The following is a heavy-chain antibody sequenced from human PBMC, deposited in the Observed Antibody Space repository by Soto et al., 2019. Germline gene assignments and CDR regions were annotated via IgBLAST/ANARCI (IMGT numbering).Heavy chain of an antibody. CDR1: GFSFSSSE. Sequence: GGSLRLSCAASGFSFSSSEMNWVRQAPGKGLEWVSYITSTGNTIYYADSVKGRFTISRDNAKNSLYLQMNRLRAEDTAVYYCARGNSPVDIYWGQGTLVTVSS. CDR2: ITSTGNTI. J-gene: IGHJ4*02. CDR3: ARGNSPVDIY. V-gene: IGHV3-48*03. D-gene: IGHD2-21*01.